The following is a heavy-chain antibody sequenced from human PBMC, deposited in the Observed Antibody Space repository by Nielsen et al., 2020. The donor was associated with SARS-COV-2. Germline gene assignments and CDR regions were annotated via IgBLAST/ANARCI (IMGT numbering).Heavy chain of an antibody. Sequence: GESLKISCAASGFTFSNYGMHWVRQAPGKGLEWLAFVSNDGTNTDYADSVKGRFTISRDSSTNTVYVEMKSLRGDDTAVHYCARPLLGHYYALDVWGQGTAVTVSS. CDR1: GFTFSNYG. CDR2: VSNDGTNT. D-gene: IGHD3-16*01. V-gene: IGHV3-30*03. J-gene: IGHJ6*02. CDR3: ARPLLGHYYALDV.